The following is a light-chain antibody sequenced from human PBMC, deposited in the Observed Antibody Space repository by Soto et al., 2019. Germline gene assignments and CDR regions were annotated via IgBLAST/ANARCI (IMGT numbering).Light chain of an antibody. CDR2: VGTGGIMG. J-gene: IGLJ3*02. Sequence: QSVLTQPPSASASLGASVTLTCTLSSGYSNYQVDWYQQRPGKGPRFVMRVGTGGIMGSKGDGIPDRFSVLGSGLNRYLTIKNTQEEDESDYHCGAHHGSGSNFVSWVFGGGTKLTVL. V-gene: IGLV9-49*01. CDR1: SGYSNYQ. CDR3: GAHHGSGSNFVSWV.